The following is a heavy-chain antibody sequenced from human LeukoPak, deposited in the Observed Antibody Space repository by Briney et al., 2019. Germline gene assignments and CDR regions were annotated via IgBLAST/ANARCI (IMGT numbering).Heavy chain of an antibody. J-gene: IGHJ4*02. CDR1: GFTFSSYS. CDR2: ISSSSSYI. CDR3: ARDGAVVGATNYFDY. V-gene: IGHV3-21*01. D-gene: IGHD1-26*01. Sequence: GGSLSLSCASSGFTFSSYSMNWARQAPGKGLEWVSSISSSSSYIYYADSVKGRFTISRDNAKNSLYLQMNSLRAEDTAVYYCARDGAVVGATNYFDYWGQGTLVTVSS.